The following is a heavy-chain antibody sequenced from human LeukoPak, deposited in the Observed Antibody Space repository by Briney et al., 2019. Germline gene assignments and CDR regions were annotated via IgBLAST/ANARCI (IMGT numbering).Heavy chain of an antibody. CDR1: GYNFNFYY. CDR2: INPNSGGT. V-gene: IGHV1-2*02. J-gene: IGHJ4*02. CDR3: ARDRVNYYGSGKFDY. D-gene: IGHD3-10*01. Sequence: ASVKVSCKASGYNFNFYYMNWVRQAPGQGLEWMGWINPNSGGTNYAQKFQGRVTMTRDTSISTAYMEVSRLRSDDTAVYYCARDRVNYYGSGKFDYWGQGTLVTVSS.